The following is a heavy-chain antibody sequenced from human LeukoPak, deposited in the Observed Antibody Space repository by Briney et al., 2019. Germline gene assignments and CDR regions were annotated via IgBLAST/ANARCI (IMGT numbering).Heavy chain of an antibody. J-gene: IGHJ4*02. CDR1: GGSFSSYY. CDR2: ISYSGST. Sequence: SETLSLTCTVSGGSFSSYYWSWIRQPAGKGLEWIGSISYSGSTSYNPSLKSRVTISVDTSRNQFSLNLNSATAADTAVYYCARTDGSGYYWAFDYWGQGALVTVSS. D-gene: IGHD3-22*01. V-gene: IGHV4-59*05. CDR3: ARTDGSGYYWAFDY.